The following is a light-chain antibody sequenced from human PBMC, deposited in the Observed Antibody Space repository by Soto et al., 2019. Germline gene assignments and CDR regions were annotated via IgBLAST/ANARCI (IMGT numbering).Light chain of an antibody. J-gene: IGKJ1*01. CDR2: GAS. CDR1: QSVSSSA. CDR3: QQYGSSPQT. Sequence: IVLPQSSGTLSLSPGARATLSCRASQSVSSSALAWYQQKPGQAPRRLIYGASSRATGIPDRFSGSGSGTDFTLTISRLEPEDFAVYYCQQYGSSPQTFGQGTKVDIK. V-gene: IGKV3-20*01.